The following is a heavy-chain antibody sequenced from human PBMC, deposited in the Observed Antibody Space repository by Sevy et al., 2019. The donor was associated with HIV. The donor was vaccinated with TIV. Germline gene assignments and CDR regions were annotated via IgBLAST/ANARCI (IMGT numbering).Heavy chain of an antibody. CDR1: GFTFSSYD. D-gene: IGHD3-3*01. Sequence: GGSLRLSCAASGFTFSSYDMNWVRQAPGKGLEWVSFVFSSSSYIYYAYSVKGRFTISRDNAKNSLYLQMNSLRAEDTAVYYCARDKTILEGRYGMDVWGQGTTVTVSS. CDR3: ARDKTILEGRYGMDV. V-gene: IGHV3-21*01. CDR2: VFSSSSYI. J-gene: IGHJ6*02.